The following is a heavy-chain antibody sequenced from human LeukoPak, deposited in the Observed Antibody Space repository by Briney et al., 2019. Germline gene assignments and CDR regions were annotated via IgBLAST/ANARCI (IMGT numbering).Heavy chain of an antibody. V-gene: IGHV3-48*03. CDR3: AREDNGRYYFDY. D-gene: IGHD1-14*01. Sequence: GGSLRLSCAASGFTFSSYEMNWVRQAPGKGLEWVSYISSSGSTIYYAESVKGRFTISRDNAKNSLYLQMNSLRAEDTAVYYCAREDNGRYYFDYWGQGTLVTVSS. CDR1: GFTFSSYE. CDR2: ISSSGSTI. J-gene: IGHJ4*02.